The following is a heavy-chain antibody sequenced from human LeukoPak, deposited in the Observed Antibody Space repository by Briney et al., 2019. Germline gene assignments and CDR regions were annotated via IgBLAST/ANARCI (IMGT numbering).Heavy chain of an antibody. Sequence: GGSLRLSCAASTFTFSTYWMAWVRQAPGKGLEWVANINPDGSKTFYVDSVKGRFTISRDNAKNSLYLQMNSLRAEDMALYYCAKDGYDSSGNYMDVWGKGTTVTVSS. CDR1: TFTFSTYW. V-gene: IGHV3-7*03. CDR3: AKDGYDSSGNYMDV. D-gene: IGHD3-22*01. J-gene: IGHJ6*03. CDR2: INPDGSKT.